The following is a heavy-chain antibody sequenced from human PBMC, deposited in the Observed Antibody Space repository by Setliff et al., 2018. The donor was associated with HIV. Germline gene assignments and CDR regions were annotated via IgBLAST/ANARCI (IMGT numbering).Heavy chain of an antibody. V-gene: IGHV4-34*01. CDR3: AATYCRGGGRDCPQMYDY. CDR2: INYSGTT. J-gene: IGHJ4*02. CDR1: GGSFSGNY. Sequence: KPSETLSLTCAIYGGSFSGNYWSWIRQPPGKGLEWIGEINYSGTTNHNPFLKSRVTISVDTSKKQFSLKLNSVTAADSAIYYCAATYCRGGGRDCPQMYDYWGQGSLVT. D-gene: IGHD2-15*01.